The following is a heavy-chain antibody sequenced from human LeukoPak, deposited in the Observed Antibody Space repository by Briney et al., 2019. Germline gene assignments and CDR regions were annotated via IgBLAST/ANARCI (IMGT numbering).Heavy chain of an antibody. D-gene: IGHD5-24*01. Sequence: TGGSLRLSCAASGFTFSSSAMSWVRQAPGKGLEWVSAITTGGATTFYADDLKGRFTISRDNSKNILYLQMNSLTAEDTAVYYCARDSLKNGYNYDYFDYWGQGTLVTVSS. CDR1: GFTFSSSA. CDR2: ITTGGATT. CDR3: ARDSLKNGYNYDYFDY. J-gene: IGHJ4*02. V-gene: IGHV3-23*01.